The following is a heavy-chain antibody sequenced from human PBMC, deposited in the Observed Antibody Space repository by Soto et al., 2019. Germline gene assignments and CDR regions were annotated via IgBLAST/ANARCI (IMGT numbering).Heavy chain of an antibody. Sequence: LRLSCAASGFTFSTYAMHWVRQAPGKGLEWVSLISYDGSKKYYADSVKGRFTISRDSSKNTLYLQMNSLRSEDTAMYYCARDHHYDSSGYHPFGYYFDYWGQGTPVTVSS. J-gene: IGHJ4*02. CDR2: ISYDGSKK. V-gene: IGHV3-30-3*01. D-gene: IGHD3-22*01. CDR3: ARDHHYDSSGYHPFGYYFDY. CDR1: GFTFSTYA.